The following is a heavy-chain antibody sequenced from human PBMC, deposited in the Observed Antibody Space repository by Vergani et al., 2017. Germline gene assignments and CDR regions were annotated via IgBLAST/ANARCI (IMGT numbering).Heavy chain of an antibody. V-gene: IGHV3-21*01. CDR1: GFTFSSYS. CDR2: ISSSSSYI. Sequence: EVQLVESGGGLVKRGGSLRLSCAASGFTFSSYSMNWVRQAPGKGLEWVSSISSSSSYIHYSDSLKGRFTISRDNAKSSLYLQMNSLRAEDTGVYYCASSKDPGTFDYWGQGTLVTVSS. D-gene: IGHD2-2*01. CDR3: ASSKDPGTFDY. J-gene: IGHJ4*02.